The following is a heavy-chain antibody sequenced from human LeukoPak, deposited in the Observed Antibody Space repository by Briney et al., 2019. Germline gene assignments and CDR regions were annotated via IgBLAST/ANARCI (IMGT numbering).Heavy chain of an antibody. Sequence: SETLSLTCTVSGSSISSYYWSWIRQPPGKGLEWIGYIYYSGSTNYNPSLKSRVTISVDTSKNQFSLKLSSVTAVDTAVYYCARVAYYYMDVWGKGTTVTVSS. J-gene: IGHJ6*03. CDR2: IYYSGST. V-gene: IGHV4-59*01. CDR3: ARVAYYYMDV. CDR1: GSSISSYY.